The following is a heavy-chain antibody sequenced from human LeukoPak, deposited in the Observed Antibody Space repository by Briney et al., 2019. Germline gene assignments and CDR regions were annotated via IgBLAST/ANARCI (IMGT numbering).Heavy chain of an antibody. CDR2: IYHSGST. J-gene: IGHJ4*02. CDR3: ARTRYDILTGYPYYFDY. D-gene: IGHD3-9*01. Sequence: TSETLSLTCTVSGGSISGYYWSWIRQLPGKGLEWIGYIYHSGSTNHNPSLKSRLTISIDTSKNQFSLKLSSVTAADTAVYYCARTRYDILTGYPYYFDYWGQGTLVTVSS. V-gene: IGHV4-59*12. CDR1: GGSISGYY.